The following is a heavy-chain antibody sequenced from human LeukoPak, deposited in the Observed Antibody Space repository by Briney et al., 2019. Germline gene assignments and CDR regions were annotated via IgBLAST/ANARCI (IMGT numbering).Heavy chain of an antibody. V-gene: IGHV1-18*01. D-gene: IGHD3-22*01. CDR3: ARPYDTSGYYNYYLDY. CDR1: GYNLISYG. CDR2: ISAYNVNT. Sequence: ASVKVSCKASGYNLISYGIIWVRQAPRQGREWMGWISAYNVNTNYAQKFQGRVTMTTDTSTSTAYMELRSLKSDDTAVYFCARPYDTSGYYNYYLDYWGQGTLVTVSS. J-gene: IGHJ4*02.